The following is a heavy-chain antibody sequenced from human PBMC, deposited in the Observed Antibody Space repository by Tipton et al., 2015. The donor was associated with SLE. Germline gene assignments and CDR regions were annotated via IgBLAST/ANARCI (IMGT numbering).Heavy chain of an antibody. Sequence: TLSLTCTVSGGSISSGSYYWSWIRQPAGKGLEWIGRIYTSGSTNYNPSLKRRVTISVDTSKNQFSLKLSSVTAADTAVYYCASNGQLGDFDYWGQGTLVTVSS. CDR1: GGSISSGSYY. D-gene: IGHD6-6*01. CDR2: IYTSGST. CDR3: ASNGQLGDFDY. V-gene: IGHV4-61*02. J-gene: IGHJ4*02.